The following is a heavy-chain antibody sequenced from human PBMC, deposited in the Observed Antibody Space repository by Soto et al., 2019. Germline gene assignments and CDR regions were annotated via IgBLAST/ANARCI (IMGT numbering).Heavy chain of an antibody. V-gene: IGHV4-59*01. CDR1: GGSFSSYY. CDR3: AREVYSSGYYYYYGMDV. D-gene: IGHD3-22*01. J-gene: IGHJ6*02. CDR2: IYYSGST. Sequence: PSETLSLTCAVDGGSFSSYYWSWIRQPPGKGLEWIGYIYYSGSTNYNPSLKSRVTISVDTSKNQFSLKLSSVTAADTAAYYCAREVYSSGYYYYYGMDVWGQGTTVTVS.